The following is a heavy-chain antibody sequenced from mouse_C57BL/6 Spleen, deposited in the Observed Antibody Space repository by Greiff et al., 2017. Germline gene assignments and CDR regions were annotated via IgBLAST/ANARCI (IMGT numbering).Heavy chain of an antibody. CDR2: IYPGDGDT. CDR3: ARTNWDVPYYYAMDY. J-gene: IGHJ4*01. Sequence: VQLQQSGPELVKPGASVKISCKASGYAFSSSWMNWVKQRPGKGLEWIGRIYPGDGDTNYNGKFKGKATLTADKSSSTAYMQLSSLTSEDSAVYFCARTNWDVPYYYAMDYWGQGTSVTVSS. D-gene: IGHD4-1*01. V-gene: IGHV1-82*01. CDR1: GYAFSSSW.